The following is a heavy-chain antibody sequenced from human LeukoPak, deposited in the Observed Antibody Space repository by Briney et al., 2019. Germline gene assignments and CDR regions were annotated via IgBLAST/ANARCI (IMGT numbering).Heavy chain of an antibody. J-gene: IGHJ4*02. Sequence: PGRSLRLSCAASGFTFSSYSMNWVRQAPGKGLEWVSSISSSSSYIYYADSVKGRFTISRDNAKNSLYLQMNSLRAEDTAVYYCARGGEMATIKGVYYFDYWGQGTLVTVSS. D-gene: IGHD5-24*01. CDR1: GFTFSSYS. CDR3: ARGGEMATIKGVYYFDY. V-gene: IGHV3-21*01. CDR2: ISSSSSYI.